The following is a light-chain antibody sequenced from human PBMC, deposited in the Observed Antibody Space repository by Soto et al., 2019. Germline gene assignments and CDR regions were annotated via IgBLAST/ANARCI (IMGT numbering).Light chain of an antibody. V-gene: IGKV3-20*01. CDR3: QQYGNSPRT. CDR1: QSVSNNY. CDR2: DTS. Sequence: EIVLTQSPGTLSLSPGERATLSCRASQSVSNNYLAWFQQIPGQAPRLLIYDTSRRATGIPDRFSGSGSGTDFTLTISRLEPEDSAMYYCQQYGNSPRTFGQGTKVEIK. J-gene: IGKJ1*01.